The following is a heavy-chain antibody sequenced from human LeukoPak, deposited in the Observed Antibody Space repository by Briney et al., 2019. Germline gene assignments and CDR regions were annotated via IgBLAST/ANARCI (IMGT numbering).Heavy chain of an antibody. CDR1: GGSIRCYY. D-gene: IGHD3-22*01. V-gene: IGHV4-59*01. J-gene: IGHJ4*02. Sequence: SETLSLTCTVSGGSIRCYYWSWIRQPPGKGLEWIGYIFYSGSTNCNPSLKSRVTISVDTSKNQFSLRLSSVTAADTAVYYCASDTRHYYDSSGYYGYFDYWGQGTPVTVSS. CDR2: IFYSGST. CDR3: ASDTRHYYDSSGYYGYFDY.